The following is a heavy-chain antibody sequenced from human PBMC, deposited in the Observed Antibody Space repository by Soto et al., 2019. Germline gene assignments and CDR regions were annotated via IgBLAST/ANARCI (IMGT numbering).Heavy chain of an antibody. CDR1: GYTFTSYG. V-gene: IGHV1-18*04. J-gene: IGHJ5*02. D-gene: IGHD6-6*01. CDR2: ISAYNGNT. CDR3: AGDGTKQLGGGGLIGFDA. Sequence: QVQLVQSGAEVKKPGASVKVSCKASGYTFTSYGISWVRQAPGQGLEWMGWISAYNGNTNYARKLQGRGTMNTDTSRSRAYMEPRSLRSDDTAVYYCAGDGTKQLGGGGLIGFDAWGQGTLVTVSS.